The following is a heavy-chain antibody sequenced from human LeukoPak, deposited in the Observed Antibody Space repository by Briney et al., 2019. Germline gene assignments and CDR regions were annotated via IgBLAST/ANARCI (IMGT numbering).Heavy chain of an antibody. J-gene: IGHJ3*02. CDR3: AGGSLGYSSSWYRAFDI. D-gene: IGHD6-13*01. Sequence: GSSVKVSCKASGGTFSSYAISWVRQAPGQGLEWMGGIIPIFGTANYAQKFQGRVTITTDESTSTAYMELSSLRSEDTAVYYCAGGSLGYSSSWYRAFDIWGQGTMVTVSS. CDR1: GGTFSSYA. CDR2: IIPIFGTA. V-gene: IGHV1-69*05.